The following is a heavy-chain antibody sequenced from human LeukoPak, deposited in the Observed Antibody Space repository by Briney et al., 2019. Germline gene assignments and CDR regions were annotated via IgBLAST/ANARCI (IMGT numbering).Heavy chain of an antibody. CDR2: IYSGGST. V-gene: IGHV3-66*01. J-gene: IGHJ4*02. CDR1: GFTVSSNY. D-gene: IGHD1-26*01. Sequence: GGSLRLSRAASGFTVSSNYMSWVRQAPGKGLEWVSVIYSGGSTYYADSVKGRFTISRDNAKNSLYLQTNSLRAEDTAVYYCARDSVRGATTPFDYWGQGTLVTVSS. CDR3: ARDSVRGATTPFDY.